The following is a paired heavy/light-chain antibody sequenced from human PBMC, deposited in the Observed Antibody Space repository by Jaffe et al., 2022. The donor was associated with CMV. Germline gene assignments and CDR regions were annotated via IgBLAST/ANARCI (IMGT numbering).Light chain of an antibody. Sequence: QSVLTQPPSVSGAPGQRVTISCTGSSSNIGAGYDVHWYQQLPGTAPKLLIHGNNNRPSGVPDRFSGSKSGTSASLAITGLQAEDEADYYCQSYDSSLPGEVFGGGTKLTVL. J-gene: IGLJ2*01. CDR1: SSNIGAGYD. CDR3: QSYDSSLPGEV. V-gene: IGLV1-40*01. CDR2: GNN.
Heavy chain of an antibody. V-gene: IGHV5-51*01. Sequence: EVQLVQSGAEVKKPGESLKISCKGSGYIFTNYWIGWVRQMPGKGLEWMGIIYPGDSDTKYSPSFQGQVTISADKSIRTAYLQWSSLKASDTAMYYCARREGDASGFDYWGQGTLVSVSS. CDR3: ARREGDASGFDY. CDR1: GYIFTNYW. CDR2: IYPGDSDT. J-gene: IGHJ4*02. D-gene: IGHD3-10*01.